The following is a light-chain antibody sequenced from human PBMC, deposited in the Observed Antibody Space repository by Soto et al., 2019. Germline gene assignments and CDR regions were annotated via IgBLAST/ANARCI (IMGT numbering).Light chain of an antibody. Sequence: EIVLTQSPGTLSLSPGERATLSCRASQSVNTKYLAWYQQKPGQAPRLLISGVSSRATGIPDRFSGSGSGTDFILTISSLLSEDFAVYYCQQYDNWPPITFGQGTRLEIK. CDR2: GVS. V-gene: IGKV3-20*01. CDR1: QSVNTKY. CDR3: QQYDNWPPIT. J-gene: IGKJ5*01.